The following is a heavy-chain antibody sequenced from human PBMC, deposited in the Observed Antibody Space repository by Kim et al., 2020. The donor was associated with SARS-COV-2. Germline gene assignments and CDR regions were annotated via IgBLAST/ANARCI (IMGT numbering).Heavy chain of an antibody. CDR3: ASREGYYDILQPFDP. D-gene: IGHD3-9*01. J-gene: IGHJ5*02. Sequence: SETLSLTCAVYGGSFSGYYWSWIRQPPGKGREWIGEINHSGSTNYNPSLKSRVTITVDTSKNQFSLKLSSVTAADTAVYYCASREGYYDILQPFDPWGQGTLVTVSS. CDR1: GGSFSGYY. CDR2: INHSGST. V-gene: IGHV4-34*01.